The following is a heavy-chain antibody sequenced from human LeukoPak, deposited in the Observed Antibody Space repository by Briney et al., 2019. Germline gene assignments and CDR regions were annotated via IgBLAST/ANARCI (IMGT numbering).Heavy chain of an antibody. CDR2: ISGSGGST. CDR3: AKGPQVGSGYYPDS. D-gene: IGHD3-22*01. J-gene: IGHJ4*02. V-gene: IGHV3-23*01. CDR1: GFTLSSYA. Sequence: QPGGSLRLSCVVSGFTLSSYAMTWVRQAPGKGLEWVSAISGSGGSTYYADSVKGRFSISRDNSKNTLYLQMNGLRVDDTAVYYCAKGPQVGSGYYPDSWGQGTLVTVSS.